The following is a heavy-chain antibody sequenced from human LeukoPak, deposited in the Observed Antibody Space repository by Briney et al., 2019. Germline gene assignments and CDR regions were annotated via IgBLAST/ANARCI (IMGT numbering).Heavy chain of an antibody. D-gene: IGHD5-18*01. V-gene: IGHV3-21*01. CDR1: GFSFSSYS. CDR3: ARDRGSYGSLYYFDS. CDR2: ISSSSSYI. J-gene: IGHJ4*02. Sequence: GGSLRLSCAASGFSFSSYSMNWVRQAPGKGLEWVSSISSSSSYIYYADSLKGRFTISRDNAKNSLYLQMNSLRAEDTAVYYCARDRGSYGSLYYFDSWGQGTLVTVSS.